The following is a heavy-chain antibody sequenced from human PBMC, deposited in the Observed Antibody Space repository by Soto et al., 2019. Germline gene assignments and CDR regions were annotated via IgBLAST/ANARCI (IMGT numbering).Heavy chain of an antibody. D-gene: IGHD4-17*01. V-gene: IGHV3-48*02. J-gene: IGHJ6*03. CDR2: ISSSSSTI. Sequence: GGSLRLSCAASGFTFSSYSMNWVRQAPGKGLEWVSYISSSSSTIYYADSVKGRFTISRDNAKNSLYLQMNSLRDEDTAVYYCARDHHYLHDYGDYYDYMDVWGKGTTVTVSS. CDR1: GFTFSSYS. CDR3: ARDHHYLHDYGDYYDYMDV.